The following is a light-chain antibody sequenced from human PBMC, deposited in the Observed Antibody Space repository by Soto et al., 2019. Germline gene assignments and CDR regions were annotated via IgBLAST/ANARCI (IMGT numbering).Light chain of an antibody. CDR2: AAS. Sequence: DIQLTQSPSSLSASLCDRFTITFRAVQTISDYLNCYQQKPGTAPKLLIYAASTLQSGVPSRFSGSRSGTDFTLTISSLHPEDVATYYCQQTFSAPSITFGQGTRLEI. CDR1: QTISDY. V-gene: IGKV1-39*01. CDR3: QQTFSAPSIT. J-gene: IGKJ5*01.